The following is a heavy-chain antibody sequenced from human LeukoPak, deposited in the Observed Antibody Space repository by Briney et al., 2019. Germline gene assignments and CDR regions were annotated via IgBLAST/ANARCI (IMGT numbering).Heavy chain of an antibody. CDR3: ARDRDSSSGYYYDIDV. CDR2: ISYDGSNK. Sequence: GALRLSCAASGFTFSSYGMHWVRQAPGKGLEWVAVISYDGSNKYYADSVKGRFTISRDNSKNTLYLQMNSLRAEDTAVYYCARDRDSSSGYYYDIDVWGQGTTVTVSS. V-gene: IGHV3-30*03. J-gene: IGHJ6*02. D-gene: IGHD6-6*01. CDR1: GFTFSSYG.